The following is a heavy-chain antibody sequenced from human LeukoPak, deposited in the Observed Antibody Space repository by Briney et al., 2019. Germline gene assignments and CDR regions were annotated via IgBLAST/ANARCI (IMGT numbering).Heavy chain of an antibody. CDR3: AKDEGGFAVPRGDAFDI. CDR2: ISYDGSNK. Sequence: PGGSLRLSSVASGFIFSRFGMLWVRQAPGKGLEWVAVISYDGSNKYYTDSVKGRFTISRDNSKNTFYVQMNSLRREDTAVYYCAKDEGGFAVPRGDAFDIWGQGTTVTVSS. V-gene: IGHV3-30*18. J-gene: IGHJ3*02. CDR1: GFIFSRFG. D-gene: IGHD3-16*01.